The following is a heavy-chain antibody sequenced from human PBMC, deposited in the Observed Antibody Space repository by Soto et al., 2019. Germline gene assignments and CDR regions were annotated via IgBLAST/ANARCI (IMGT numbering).Heavy chain of an antibody. CDR2: IWYDGSNK. Sequence: QVQLVESGGGVVQPGRSLRLSCAASGFTFSSYGMHWVRQAPGKGLEWVAVIWYDGSNKYYADSVKGRFTISRDNSKNTLYLQMNSLRAEDTAVYYCARDSLWFGELRFTNYYYYGMDVWGQGTTVTVSS. V-gene: IGHV3-33*01. D-gene: IGHD3-10*01. CDR1: GFTFSSYG. J-gene: IGHJ6*02. CDR3: ARDSLWFGELRFTNYYYYGMDV.